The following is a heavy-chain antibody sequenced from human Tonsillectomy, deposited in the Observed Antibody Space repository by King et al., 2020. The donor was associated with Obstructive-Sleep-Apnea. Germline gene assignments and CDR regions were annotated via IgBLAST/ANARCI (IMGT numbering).Heavy chain of an antibody. CDR2: IKKDGSEK. J-gene: IGHJ4*02. V-gene: IGHV3-7*01. CDR1: GISFSNYW. Sequence: VQLVESGGGLVRPGGSLRLSWEVSGISFSNYWMTWVRRAPGKGLEWVANIKKDGSEKYYVDAVKGRFTIYRDNAKNSLFLQMNSLRAEDTAVYYCALITGSDYWGQGTMVTVSS. CDR3: ALITGSDY. D-gene: IGHD1-1*01.